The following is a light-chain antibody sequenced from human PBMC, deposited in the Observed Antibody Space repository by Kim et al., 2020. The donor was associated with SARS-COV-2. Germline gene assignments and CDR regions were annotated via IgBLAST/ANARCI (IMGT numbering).Light chain of an antibody. J-gene: IGLJ3*02. CDR2: ANN. Sequence: GQGITSSCSAGNPNNASNPLKWYQQPPATAPKLLIYANNQRPSGVPDRFSGSRSGTSASLAISGLQSDDEADYYCAAWDDSLNGWVFGGGTQLTVL. CDR1: NPNNASNP. V-gene: IGLV1-44*01. CDR3: AAWDDSLNGWV.